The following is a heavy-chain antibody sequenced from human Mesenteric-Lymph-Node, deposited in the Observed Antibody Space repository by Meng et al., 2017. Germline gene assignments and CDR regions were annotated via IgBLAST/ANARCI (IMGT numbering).Heavy chain of an antibody. CDR1: GGSFSGYY. J-gene: IGHJ4*02. CDR2: INHSGST. CDR3: ARRRGGSGRDC. Sequence: QVQHKRWGEGLLTPSETLSLTCAVYGGSFSGYYWSWIRQPPGKGLEWIGEINHSGSTNYNPSLKSRVTISVDTSKNQFSLKLSSVTATDTAVYYCARRRGGSGRDCWGQGTLVTVSS. D-gene: IGHD3-10*01. V-gene: IGHV4-34*01.